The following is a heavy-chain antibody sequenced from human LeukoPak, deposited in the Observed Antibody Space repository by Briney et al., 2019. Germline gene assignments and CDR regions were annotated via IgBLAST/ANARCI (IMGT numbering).Heavy chain of an antibody. CDR2: ISSSGSTI. CDR1: GFTFSSYE. D-gene: IGHD6-19*01. Sequence: GGSLRLSCAASGFTFSSYEMNWVRQAPGKGLEWVSYISSSGSTIYYADSVKGRFTISRDNAKNSLYLQMNSLRAEDTAVYYCARVAVAGPRNDYWGQGTLVTVSS. J-gene: IGHJ4*02. CDR3: ARVAVAGPRNDY. V-gene: IGHV3-48*03.